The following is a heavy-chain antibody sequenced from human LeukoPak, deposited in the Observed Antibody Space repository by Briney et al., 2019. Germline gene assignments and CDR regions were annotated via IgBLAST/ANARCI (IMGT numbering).Heavy chain of an antibody. CDR3: ARLAAISGSDYPDD. Sequence: SETLSLTCTVSGVSISSYYWSWIRQPPGKVLEWIGYIFYSGNTIYNPSLRSRVTISADTSKNHFSLRLRSVTAADTAVYYCARLAAISGSDYPDDWGQGTLVTVSS. V-gene: IGHV4-59*08. CDR2: IFYSGNT. J-gene: IGHJ4*02. D-gene: IGHD1-26*01. CDR1: GVSISSYY.